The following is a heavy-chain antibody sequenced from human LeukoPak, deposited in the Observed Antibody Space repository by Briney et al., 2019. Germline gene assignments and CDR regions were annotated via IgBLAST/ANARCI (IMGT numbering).Heavy chain of an antibody. J-gene: IGHJ4*02. CDR1: GFTFSSYA. D-gene: IGHD2-2*01. V-gene: IGHV3-30*04. CDR2: ISYDGSNK. Sequence: PGGSLRLSCAASGFTFSSYAMHWVRQAPGKGLEWVAVISYDGSNKYYAGSVKGRFTTSRDNSKNTLYLQMNSLRAEDTAVYYCARSAGSCSSTSCYYYDYWGQGTLVTVSS. CDR3: ARSAGSCSSTSCYYYDY.